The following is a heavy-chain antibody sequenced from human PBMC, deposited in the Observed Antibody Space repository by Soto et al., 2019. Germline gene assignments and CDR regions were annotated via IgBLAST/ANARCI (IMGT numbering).Heavy chain of an antibody. J-gene: IGHJ6*02. V-gene: IGHV4-30-4*01. CDR3: ARVGFYDFWSGPAPSGGMDV. D-gene: IGHD3-3*01. CDR1: GGSISSVDYY. Sequence: LSLTCTVSGGSISSVDYYWSWIRHPPLKVVEWIGYIYYSGSTYYNPSLKSRVTISVDTSKNQFSLKLSSVTAADTAVYYCARVGFYDFWSGPAPSGGMDVWGQGTTVTVSS. CDR2: IYYSGST.